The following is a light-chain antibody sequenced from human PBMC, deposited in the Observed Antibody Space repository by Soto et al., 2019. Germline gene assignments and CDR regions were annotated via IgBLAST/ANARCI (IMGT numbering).Light chain of an antibody. CDR1: SSDVGGYNY. V-gene: IGLV2-14*01. Sequence: QSALTQPASVSGSPGQSITISCTGTSSDVGGYNYVSWYQQHPGKAPKLMIYEVSNRPSGVSNRFSGSKSGNTASLTISGLQAEDEADDYCSSYTSSSTHWVFGGGTTVTV. CDR2: EVS. CDR3: SSYTSSSTHWV. J-gene: IGLJ3*02.